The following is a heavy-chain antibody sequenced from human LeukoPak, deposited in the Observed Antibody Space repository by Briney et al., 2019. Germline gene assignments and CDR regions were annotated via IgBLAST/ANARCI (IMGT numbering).Heavy chain of an antibody. D-gene: IGHD6-13*01. Sequence: ASVKVSCKASGYTFTSYDINWVRQATGQGLEWMGWMNPNSGNTGYAQKFQGRATMTRNTSISTAYMELSSLRSEDTAVYYCARVGIAAAGTFYYYGMDVWGQGTTVTVSS. CDR2: MNPNSGNT. V-gene: IGHV1-8*01. CDR3: ARVGIAAAGTFYYYGMDV. CDR1: GYTFTSYD. J-gene: IGHJ6*02.